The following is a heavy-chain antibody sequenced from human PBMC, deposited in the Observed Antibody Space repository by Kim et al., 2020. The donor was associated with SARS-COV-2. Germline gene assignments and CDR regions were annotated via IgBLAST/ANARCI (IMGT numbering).Heavy chain of an antibody. J-gene: IGHJ5*02. CDR3: ARGHPPRRLVVVAANWFDP. Sequence: SETLSLSCAVYGGSFSGYYWSWIRQPPGKGLEWIGEINHSGSINYNPSLKSRVTISVDTSKNQFSLKLSYVTAADTAVYYCARGHPPRRLVVVAANWFDPWGQGTLVTVSS. D-gene: IGHD2-15*01. CDR1: GGSFSGYY. V-gene: IGHV4-34*01. CDR2: INHSGSI.